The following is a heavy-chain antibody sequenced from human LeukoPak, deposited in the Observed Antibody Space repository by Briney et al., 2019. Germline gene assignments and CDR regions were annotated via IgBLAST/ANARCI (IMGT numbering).Heavy chain of an antibody. CDR1: GFTFSSCW. CDR2: VKWDGSST. CDR3: AREVAGPWDYYYGMDV. V-gene: IGHV3-74*01. J-gene: IGHJ6*02. Sequence: GGSLRLSCAASGFTFSSCWMHWVRRAPGKGLVWVSRVKWDGSSTDYADSVKGRFTISRDNAKNTMYLQMNSLRAEDTAVYYCAREVAGPWDYYYGMDVWGQGTTVTVSS. D-gene: IGHD6-19*01.